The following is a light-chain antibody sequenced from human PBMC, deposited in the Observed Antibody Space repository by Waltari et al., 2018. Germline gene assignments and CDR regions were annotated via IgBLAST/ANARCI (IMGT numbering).Light chain of an antibody. CDR2: DVT. V-gene: IGLV2-14*03. CDR3: ASWTDSDTLKLL. J-gene: IGLJ2*01. Sequence: QSALTQPASVSGSPGQSITIPCTGSDVGVSNYVSWYQQHPGKAPQVMIYDVTDRPSGVSNRFSGSKSGDTASLTISGLQAEDEADYYCASWTDSDTLKLLFGGGTKLTVL. CDR1: SDVGVSNY.